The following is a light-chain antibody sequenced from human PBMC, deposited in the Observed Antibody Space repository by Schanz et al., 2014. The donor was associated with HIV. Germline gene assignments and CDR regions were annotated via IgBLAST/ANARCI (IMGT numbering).Light chain of an antibody. CDR2: GAS. Sequence: IVLTQSPGTLSLSPGERATLSCRASQSVSSSYLAWYQQKPGQAPRLLIYGASSRATGIPDRFSGSGSGTEFTLSISSLQSEDFAVYYCQQYDNWPLTFGGGTKVEIK. CDR1: QSVSSSY. V-gene: IGKV3-20*01. J-gene: IGKJ4*01. CDR3: QQYDNWPLT.